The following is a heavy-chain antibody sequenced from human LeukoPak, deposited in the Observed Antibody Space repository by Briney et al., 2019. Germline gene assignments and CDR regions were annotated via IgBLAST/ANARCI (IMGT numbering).Heavy chain of an antibody. CDR2: IKTDGSST. V-gene: IGHV3-74*01. D-gene: IGHD3-22*01. CDR3: ARAYHADSSGWGY. J-gene: IGHJ4*02. CDR1: GFTFNTYW. Sequence: GGSLRLSCAASGFTFNTYWMHWLRHAPGKGLEWVSRIKTDGSSTTYADSVKGRFTISRDNAKSTLYLQMNSLRAEDTAVYYCARAYHADSSGWGYWGQGTLVTVSS.